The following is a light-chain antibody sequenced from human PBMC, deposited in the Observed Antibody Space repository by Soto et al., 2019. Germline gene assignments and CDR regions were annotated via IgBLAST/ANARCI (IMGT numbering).Light chain of an antibody. CDR2: YVS. V-gene: IGLV2-14*01. CDR1: SSDVGGYNY. J-gene: IGLJ2*01. CDR3: CSYTGSNTHVV. Sequence: QSALTQPASVSGSPGQSITISCTGTSSDVGGYNYVSWYQQHPGKAPKLMIYYVSNRPSGVSNRFSGSKSGNTASLPISGVQAEDEDDYYCCSYTGSNTHVVFGGGTKLTVL.